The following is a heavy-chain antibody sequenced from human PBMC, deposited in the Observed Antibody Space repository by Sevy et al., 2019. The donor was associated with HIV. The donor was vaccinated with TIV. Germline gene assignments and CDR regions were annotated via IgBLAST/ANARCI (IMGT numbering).Heavy chain of an antibody. J-gene: IGHJ3*02. D-gene: IGHD3-22*01. Sequence: ASVKVTGKASGYTFTGYYMHWVRQAPGQGLEWMGCINPNSGGTNYAQKFQGRVTMTRDTSISTAYMELSRLRSDDTAVYYCARGITMIVVVRTGGDAFDIWGQGTMVTVSS. CDR2: INPNSGGT. CDR3: ARGITMIVVVRTGGDAFDI. V-gene: IGHV1-2*02. CDR1: GYTFTGYY.